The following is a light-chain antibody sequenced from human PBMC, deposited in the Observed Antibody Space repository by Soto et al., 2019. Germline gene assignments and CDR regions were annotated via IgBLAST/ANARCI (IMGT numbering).Light chain of an antibody. CDR2: NNN. V-gene: IGLV1-44*01. Sequence: QSVLTQPPSASGTPGQGVTTSCSGSSSNIGGNTVSWYQQFPGTAPKLLIYNNNQRPSGVPDRFSGSKSGTSASLAISGLQSEDETNYYCAAWDDSLNGVIFGGGTKLTVL. J-gene: IGLJ2*01. CDR3: AAWDDSLNGVI. CDR1: SSNIGGNT.